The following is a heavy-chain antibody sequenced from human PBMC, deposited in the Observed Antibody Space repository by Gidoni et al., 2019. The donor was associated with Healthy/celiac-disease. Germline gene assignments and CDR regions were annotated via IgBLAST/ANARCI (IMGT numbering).Heavy chain of an antibody. V-gene: IGHV5-51*01. Sequence: EVQLVPSGAEVKKPGESLKISCTGSGYSFTSYWIGWVRQMPGKGLEWMGIIYPGDSDTRYSPSFQGQVTISADKSISTAYLQWSSLKASDTAMYYCARQAPYSYGSTYYFDYWGQGTLVTVSS. CDR2: IYPGDSDT. CDR1: GYSFTSYW. D-gene: IGHD5-18*01. CDR3: ARQAPYSYGSTYYFDY. J-gene: IGHJ4*02.